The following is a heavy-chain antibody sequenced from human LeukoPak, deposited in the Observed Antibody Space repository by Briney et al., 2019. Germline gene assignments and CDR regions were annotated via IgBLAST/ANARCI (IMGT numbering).Heavy chain of an antibody. V-gene: IGHV4-39*07. CDR2: IYYSGST. J-gene: IGHJ3*01. D-gene: IGHD6-13*01. CDR1: GGSISSSSYY. CDR3: ARISSSNWYNERGAFDV. Sequence: PSETLSLTCTVSGGSISSSSYYWGWIRQPPGKGREWIGSIYYSGSTYYNPSLKSRVTISVDTSKNQFSLKLRSVTAADTAVYYCARISSSNWYNERGAFDVWGQGTMVTVSS.